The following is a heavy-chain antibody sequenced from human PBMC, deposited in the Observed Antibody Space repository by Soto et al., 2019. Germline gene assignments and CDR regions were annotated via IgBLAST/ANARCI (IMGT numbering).Heavy chain of an antibody. CDR3: ARVISYCTNGVCYANWFDP. D-gene: IGHD2-8*01. Sequence: PSENLSLTCTGSGGSISSYYWSWIRQPPGKGLEWIGYIYYSGSTNYNPSLKSRVTISVDTSKNQFSLKLSSVTAADTAVYYCARVISYCTNGVCYANWFDPWGQGTLVTVSS. J-gene: IGHJ5*02. V-gene: IGHV4-59*01. CDR2: IYYSGST. CDR1: GGSISSYY.